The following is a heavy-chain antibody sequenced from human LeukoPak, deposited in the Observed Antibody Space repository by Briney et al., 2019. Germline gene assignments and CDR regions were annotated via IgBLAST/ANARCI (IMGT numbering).Heavy chain of an antibody. Sequence: GGSLRLSCAASGFTFSSYGIHWVRQAPGKGLEWVAVISYDGSNKYYADSVKGRFTISRDNSKNTLYLQMNSLRAEDTAVYYCAKVGSYDSSGYYDYWGQGTLVTVSS. CDR3: AKVGSYDSSGYYDY. D-gene: IGHD3-22*01. CDR1: GFTFSSYG. CDR2: ISYDGSNK. J-gene: IGHJ4*02. V-gene: IGHV3-30*18.